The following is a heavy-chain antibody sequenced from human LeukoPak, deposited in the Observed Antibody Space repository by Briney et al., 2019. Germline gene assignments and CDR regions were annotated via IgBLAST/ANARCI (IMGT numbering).Heavy chain of an antibody. CDR2: ISDRGGST. Sequence: GGSLRLSCAASGFTFSSYAMSWVRQAPGKGLEWVSGISDRGGSTYYADSVKGRFTISRDNSKNTLYLQMDSLRADDTAIYYCARVSYDTSGYYYGSYDCWGQGTLVTVSS. V-gene: IGHV3-23*01. J-gene: IGHJ4*02. D-gene: IGHD3-22*01. CDR1: GFTFSSYA. CDR3: ARVSYDTSGYYYGSYDC.